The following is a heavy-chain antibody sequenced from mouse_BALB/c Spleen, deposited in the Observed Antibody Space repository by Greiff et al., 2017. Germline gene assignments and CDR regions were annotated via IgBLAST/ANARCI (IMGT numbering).Heavy chain of an antibody. V-gene: IGHV1S81*02. Sequence: VQLQQPGAELVKPGASVKLSCKASGYTFTSYWMHWVKQRPGQGLEWIGEINPSNGRTNYNEKFKSKATLTVDKSSSTAYMQLSSLTSEDSAVYYCARSEDPDFDYWGQGTTLTVSS. J-gene: IGHJ2*01. CDR1: GYTFTSYW. CDR3: ARSEDPDFDY. CDR2: INPSNGRT.